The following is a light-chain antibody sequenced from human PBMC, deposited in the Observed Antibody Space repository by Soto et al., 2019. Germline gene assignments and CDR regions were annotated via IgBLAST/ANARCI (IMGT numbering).Light chain of an antibody. CDR2: DNN. CDR1: SSNIGINA. J-gene: IGLJ1*01. V-gene: IGLV1-44*01. Sequence: QSVLTQPPSASGTPGQRDTISCSGSSSNIGINAVNWYQQLPGTAPKLVIYDNNQRPSGVPDRFSGSKSGISASLAISGLQSEDEADYSCAAWDDSLNGLVFGTGTKLTVL. CDR3: AAWDDSLNGLV.